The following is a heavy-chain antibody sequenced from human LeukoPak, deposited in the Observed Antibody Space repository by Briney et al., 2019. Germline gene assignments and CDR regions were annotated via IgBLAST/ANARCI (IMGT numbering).Heavy chain of an antibody. CDR3: ARGAMAEFDY. Sequence: GGSLRLSCAASGFTFSSYSMNWVRRAPGKGLEWVSSISSSSSYIYYADSVKGRFTISRDNAKNSLYLQMNSLRAEDTAVYYCARGAMAEFDYWGQGTLVTVSS. CDR2: ISSSSSYI. CDR1: GFTFSSYS. D-gene: IGHD2-2*01. J-gene: IGHJ4*02. V-gene: IGHV3-21*01.